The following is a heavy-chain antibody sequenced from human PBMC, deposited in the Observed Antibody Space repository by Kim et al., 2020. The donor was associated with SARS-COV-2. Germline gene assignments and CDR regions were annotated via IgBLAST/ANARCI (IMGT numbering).Heavy chain of an antibody. J-gene: IGHJ6*02. D-gene: IGHD6-13*01. V-gene: IGHV1-24*01. Sequence: IYAQKFQGRVTMTEDTSTDTAYMELSSLRSEDTAVYYCATDLSSSYGMDVWGQGTTVTVSS. CDR3: ATDLSSSYGMDV.